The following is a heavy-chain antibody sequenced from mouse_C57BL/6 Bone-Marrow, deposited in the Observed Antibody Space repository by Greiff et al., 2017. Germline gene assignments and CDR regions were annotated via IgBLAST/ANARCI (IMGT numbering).Heavy chain of an antibody. D-gene: IGHD2-3*01. CDR2: IYPGDGDT. CDR3: ARSGWLLFDY. CDR1: GYAFSSSW. Sequence: QVQSQQAGTELVKPGASVKISCKASGYAFSSSWMNWVKQRPGKGLEWIGRIYPGDGDTNYNGKFKGKATLTADKSSSTAYMQLSSLTSEDSAVYFCARSGWLLFDYWGQGTTLTVSS. V-gene: IGHV1-82*01. J-gene: IGHJ2*01.